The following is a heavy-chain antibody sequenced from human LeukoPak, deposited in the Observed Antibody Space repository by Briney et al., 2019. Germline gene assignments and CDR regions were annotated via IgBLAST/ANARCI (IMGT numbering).Heavy chain of an antibody. CDR1: GYTFTGYY. V-gene: IGHV1-2*02. Sequence: ASVTVSCKASGYTFTGYYMHWVRQAPGQGLEWMGWINPNSGDTNYAQKFQGRVTMTRDTSISTAYMELSSPRSEDTAVYYCATESGSYLHLPRSSDAFDIWGQGTMVTVSS. D-gene: IGHD1-26*01. J-gene: IGHJ3*02. CDR3: ATESGSYLHLPRSSDAFDI. CDR2: INPNSGDT.